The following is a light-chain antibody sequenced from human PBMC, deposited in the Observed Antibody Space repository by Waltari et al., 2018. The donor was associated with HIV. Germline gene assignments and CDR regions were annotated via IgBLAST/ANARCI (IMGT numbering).Light chain of an antibody. CDR3: QQTYDIPVA. J-gene: IGKJ4*01. Sequence: DVQMTQSPSSLSASVGDRVTITCRTSEYTGKYLNWYQQRPGEVPKLLIYGASTLQSGVRSRFSGSASVTTFTLTINSLRPEYAAAYYGQQTYDIPVAFGGGTKVDI. CDR2: GAS. V-gene: IGKV1-39*01. CDR1: EYTGKY.